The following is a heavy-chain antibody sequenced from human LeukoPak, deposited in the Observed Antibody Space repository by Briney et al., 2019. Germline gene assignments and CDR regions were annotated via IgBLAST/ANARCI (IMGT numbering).Heavy chain of an antibody. CDR3: AKDIDYYDSSGYYGY. V-gene: IGHV3-23*01. Sequence: PGGSLRLPCAASGFTFSSYAMSWVRQAPGKGLEWVSAISGSGGSTYYADSVKGRFTISRDNSKNTLYLQMNSLRAEDTAVYYCAKDIDYYDSSGYYGYWGQGTLVTVSS. CDR2: ISGSGGST. D-gene: IGHD3-22*01. CDR1: GFTFSSYA. J-gene: IGHJ4*02.